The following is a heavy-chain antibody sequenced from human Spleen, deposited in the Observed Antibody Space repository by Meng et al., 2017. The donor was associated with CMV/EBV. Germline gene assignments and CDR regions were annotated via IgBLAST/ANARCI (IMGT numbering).Heavy chain of an antibody. D-gene: IGHD6-6*01. CDR3: AKYLSIAARYGMDV. V-gene: IGHV3-53*01. CDR1: GFTVSSNY. Sequence: GGSLRLSCAASGFTVSSNYMSWVRQAPGKGLEWVSVIYSGGSTYYADSVKGRFTISRDNSKNTLYLQMNSLRAEDTAVYYCAKYLSIAARYGMDVWGQGTTVTVSS. CDR2: IYSGGST. J-gene: IGHJ6*02.